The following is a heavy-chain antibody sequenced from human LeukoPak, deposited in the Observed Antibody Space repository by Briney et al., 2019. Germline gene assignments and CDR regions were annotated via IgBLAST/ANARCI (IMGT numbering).Heavy chain of an antibody. D-gene: IGHD3-22*01. V-gene: IGHV3-23*01. CDR2: ISGSGGST. CDR1: GFTFSSYA. CDR3: ARDEFYYYDSSGYPVDY. J-gene: IGHJ4*02. Sequence: GASLRLSCAASGFTFSSYAMSWVRQAPGKGLEWVSAISGSGGSTYYVDSVKGRFTISRDNSKNTLYLQMNSLRAEDTAVYYCARDEFYYYDSSGYPVDYWGQGTLVTVSS.